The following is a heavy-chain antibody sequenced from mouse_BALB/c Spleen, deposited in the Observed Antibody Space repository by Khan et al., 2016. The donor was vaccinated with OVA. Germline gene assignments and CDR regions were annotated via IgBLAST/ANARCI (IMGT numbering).Heavy chain of an antibody. CDR3: SRSTYGNFAY. J-gene: IGHJ3*01. CDR2: INSDGDYT. Sequence: EVELVESGGALVKPGGSLKLSCAASGFTFSTYAMSWVRQTPEKRLEWVATINSDGDYTYYPDSVTGRFTISRDNAKNTLYLQMSSLRSEDTAMYYCSRSTYGNFAYWGQGTLVTVSA. CDR1: GFTFSTYA. V-gene: IGHV5-9-3*01. D-gene: IGHD2-1*01.